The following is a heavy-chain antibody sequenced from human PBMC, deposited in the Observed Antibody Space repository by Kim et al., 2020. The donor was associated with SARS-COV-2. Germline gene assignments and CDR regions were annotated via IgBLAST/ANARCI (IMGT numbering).Heavy chain of an antibody. CDR3: ASNLVVAATLDY. Sequence: YSNPSLKSRVTISVDTSKNQFSLKLSSVTAADTAVYYCASNLVVAATLDYWGQGTLVTVSS. J-gene: IGHJ4*02. D-gene: IGHD2-15*01. V-gene: IGHV4-39*07.